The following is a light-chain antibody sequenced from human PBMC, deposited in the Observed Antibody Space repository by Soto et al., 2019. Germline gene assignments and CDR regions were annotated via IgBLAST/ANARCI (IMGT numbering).Light chain of an antibody. CDR1: QSISSY. V-gene: IGKV1-27*01. CDR3: QKYNSAPWT. J-gene: IGKJ1*01. CDR2: AAS. Sequence: DIHITQSPSSLSASVGARVTITCRASQSISSYLNWYQQKPGKAPKLLIYAASTLQSGVPSRFSGSGSGTDFTLTISSLQPEDVATYYCQKYNSAPWTFGQGTKVDI.